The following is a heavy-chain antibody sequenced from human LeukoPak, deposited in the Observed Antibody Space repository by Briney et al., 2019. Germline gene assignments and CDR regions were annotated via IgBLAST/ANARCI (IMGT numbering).Heavy chain of an antibody. V-gene: IGHV1-2*06. CDR2: INPNSGGT. D-gene: IGHD3-16*01. Sequence: ASVKVSCKASGYTFTGYYMHWVRQAPGQGLEWMGRINPNSGGTNYAQKFQGRVTMTRDTSISTAYMELSRLRSDDTAVYHCARVVIWGADAFDIWGQGTMVTVSS. J-gene: IGHJ3*02. CDR1: GYTFTGYY. CDR3: ARVVIWGADAFDI.